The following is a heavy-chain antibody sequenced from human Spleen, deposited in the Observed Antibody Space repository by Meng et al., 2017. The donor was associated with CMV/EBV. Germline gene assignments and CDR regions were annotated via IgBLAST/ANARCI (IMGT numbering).Heavy chain of an antibody. D-gene: IGHD6-19*01. CDR3: ARVRYSSGWGPFDY. CDR1: GFTFSTYS. J-gene: IGHJ4*02. CDR2: ISSSSNYI. Sequence: SCAASGFTFSTYSINWVRQAPGKGLEWVSSISSSSNYIYYADSVEGRFTISRDNAKKSLYLQMNSLRVEDTAVYYCARVRYSSGWGPFDYWGQGALVTVSS. V-gene: IGHV3-21*01.